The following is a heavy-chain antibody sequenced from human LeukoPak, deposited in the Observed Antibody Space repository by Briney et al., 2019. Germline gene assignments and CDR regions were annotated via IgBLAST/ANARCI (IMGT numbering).Heavy chain of an antibody. V-gene: IGHV3-11*04. CDR2: ISSSGTTI. CDR1: GFTFSDYY. Sequence: GGSLRLSCAASGFTFSDYYMTWIRQAPGKGLEWVSYISSSGTTIYYAASVKGRFTISRDNAKNSLLLQMNSLRAEDTAVYYCAINHRDGYSELGYWGQGTLVTVSS. CDR3: AINHRDGYSELGY. J-gene: IGHJ4*02. D-gene: IGHD5-24*01.